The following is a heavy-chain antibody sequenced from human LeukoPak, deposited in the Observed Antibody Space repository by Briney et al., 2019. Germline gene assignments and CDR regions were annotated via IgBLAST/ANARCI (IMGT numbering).Heavy chain of an antibody. CDR2: IYFSGTT. D-gene: IGHD1-14*01. V-gene: IGHV4-30-4*08. CDR1: GGSIASDDND. Sequence: SETLSLTCTVSGGSIASDDNDWGWIRQHPGKGLEWIGHIYFSGTTHYNPSLAGRSVISVATSDNQFSLKLTYVTAADTAVYYCAKVGRKYNWFDTWGQGTLVTVSS. CDR3: AKVGRKYNWFDT. J-gene: IGHJ5*02.